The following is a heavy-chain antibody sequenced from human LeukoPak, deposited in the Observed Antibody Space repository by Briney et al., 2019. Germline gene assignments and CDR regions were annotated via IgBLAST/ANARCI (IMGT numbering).Heavy chain of an antibody. Sequence: GGSLRLSCAASGFTFSSYAMSWVRQAPGKGLEWVSAISGSGGSTYYADSVKGRFTISRDNSKNTLYLQMNSLRAEDTAVYYCAKLAHQYYYDSSGYPDNYYFDYWGQGTLVTVSS. CDR3: AKLAHQYYYDSSGYPDNYYFDY. CDR2: ISGSGGST. V-gene: IGHV3-23*01. CDR1: GFTFSSYA. D-gene: IGHD3-22*01. J-gene: IGHJ4*02.